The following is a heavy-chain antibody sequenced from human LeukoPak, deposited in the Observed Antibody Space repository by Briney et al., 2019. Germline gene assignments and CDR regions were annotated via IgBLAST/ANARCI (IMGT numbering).Heavy chain of an antibody. V-gene: IGHV3-30*03. CDR2: ISYDGSNK. CDR3: ARAPTVLVGYCSSSSCQADY. CDR1: GFTFSSYG. Sequence: GALRLSCAASGFTFSSYGMHWVRQAPGKGLEWVAVISYDGSNKYYADSVKGRFTISRDNSKNTLYLQMNSLRAEDTAVYYCARAPTVLVGYCSSSSCQADYWGQGTLVTVSS. J-gene: IGHJ4*02. D-gene: IGHD2-2*01.